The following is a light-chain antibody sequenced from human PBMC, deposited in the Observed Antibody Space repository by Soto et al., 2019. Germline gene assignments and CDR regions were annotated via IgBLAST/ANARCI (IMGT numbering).Light chain of an antibody. CDR3: QQRSDRLPIT. CDR1: QGVTTN. V-gene: IGKV3D-11*01. J-gene: IGKJ5*01. Sequence: EIVMTQSPDTLSVSPGERATLTCRAGQGVTTNFAWYQQKSGQSPRLLIYDVSIRATGVPARFSATGSGTDFTLTISSLEPEGSAVYYCQQRSDRLPITFGQGTRLEIK. CDR2: DVS.